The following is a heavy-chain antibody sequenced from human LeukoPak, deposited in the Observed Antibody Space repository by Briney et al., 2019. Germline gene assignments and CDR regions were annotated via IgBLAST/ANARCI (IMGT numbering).Heavy chain of an antibody. D-gene: IGHD6-19*01. CDR2: ISSSSNYI. V-gene: IGHV3-21*01. CDR1: GFTFSTYS. Sequence: GGSLRLSCAASGFTFSTYSMNWVRQAPGKGLEWVSSISSSSNYIYYADSVKGRFTISRDNAKNLLYLQMNSLRAEDTAVCYCLRDGEEEIPGIAVAGIDYWGQGTLVTVSS. CDR3: LRDGEEEIPGIAVAGIDY. J-gene: IGHJ4*02.